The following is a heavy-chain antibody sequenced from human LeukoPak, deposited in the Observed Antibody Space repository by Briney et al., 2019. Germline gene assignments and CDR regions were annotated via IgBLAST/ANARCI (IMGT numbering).Heavy chain of an antibody. D-gene: IGHD2-2*01. CDR3: VVYCSRPSLDCYFDL. CDR2: IIPILGIA. V-gene: IGHV1-69*02. Sequence: ASVKVSCKASGGTFSSYTISWVRQAPGQGLEWMGRIIPILGIANYAQKLQGRVTITADKSTSTAYMELSSLRSEDTAVYYCVVYCSRPSLDCYFDLWGRGTLVTVSS. CDR1: GGTFSSYT. J-gene: IGHJ2*01.